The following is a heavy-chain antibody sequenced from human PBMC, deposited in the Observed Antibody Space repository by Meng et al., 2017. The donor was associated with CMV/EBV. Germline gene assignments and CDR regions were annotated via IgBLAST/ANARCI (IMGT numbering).Heavy chain of an antibody. CDR3: AERGGGY. J-gene: IGHJ4*02. V-gene: IGHV4-59*11. Sequence: RLQQPGPGLVKTSVALSLTCMVSGVSIRTPYWGSGRQTPGKGLEWIAYIHYTGRADYSPSPKSRLTISVDTSDSQLSLKLSSVTPADTAMYYCAERGGGYWGQGILVTVSS. CDR2: IHYTGRA. CDR1: GVSIRTPY. D-gene: IGHD1-1*01.